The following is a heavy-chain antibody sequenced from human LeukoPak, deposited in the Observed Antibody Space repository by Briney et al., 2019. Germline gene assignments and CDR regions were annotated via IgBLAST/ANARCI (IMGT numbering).Heavy chain of an antibody. CDR1: GFTFSDYQ. D-gene: IGHD5-12*01. V-gene: IGHV3-11*01. Sequence: PGGSLRLSCAASGFTFSDYQMSWIRQAPGKGLEWVSYIRSSGSDTYYADSVKGRFTISRDNTKNALYLQMNSLRADDTAVYYCARRGANSGRTFDYWGQGTLVSVSS. CDR3: ARRGANSGRTFDY. J-gene: IGHJ4*02. CDR2: IRSSGSDT.